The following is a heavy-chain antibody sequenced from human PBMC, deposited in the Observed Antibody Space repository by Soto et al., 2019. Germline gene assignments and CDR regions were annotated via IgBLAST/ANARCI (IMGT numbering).Heavy chain of an antibody. V-gene: IGHV1-69*13. Sequence: ASVKVSCKASGGTFSSYAISWVRQAPGQGLEWMGGIIPIFGTANYAQKFQGRVTITADESTSTAYMELSSLRSEDTAVYFCAGDFGEYGSGSESNWFDPWGQGTLVTVSS. CDR3: AGDFGEYGSGSESNWFDP. CDR1: GGTFSSYA. J-gene: IGHJ5*02. D-gene: IGHD3-10*01. CDR2: IIPIFGTA.